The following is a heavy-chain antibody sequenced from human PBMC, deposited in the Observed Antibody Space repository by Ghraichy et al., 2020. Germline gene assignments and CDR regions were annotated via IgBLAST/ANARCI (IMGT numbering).Heavy chain of an antibody. V-gene: IGHV3-7*01. Sequence: GESLNISCAASGFTFSSYWMSWVRQAPGKGLEWVANIKQDGSEKYYVDSVKGRFTISRDNAKNSLYLQMNSLRAEDTAVYYCARDVGGWGVSDYWGQGTLVTVSS. CDR3: ARDVGGWGVSDY. D-gene: IGHD3-16*01. J-gene: IGHJ4*02. CDR2: IKQDGSEK. CDR1: GFTFSSYW.